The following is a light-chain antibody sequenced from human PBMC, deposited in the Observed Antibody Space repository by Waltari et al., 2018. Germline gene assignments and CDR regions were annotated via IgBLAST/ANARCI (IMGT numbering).Light chain of an antibody. CDR1: LGCLHTDGDTS. CDR2: EVS. Sequence: NVVTQTPLSLSVTPGQAASISCKSSLGCLHTDGDTSSACELQRADQPPRRLIYEVSKRLSGVPERFSGGGSGTEFSLTISRVEAEDVGFYYCVQSLQVPSFGGGTRLE. J-gene: IGKJ4*01. CDR3: VQSLQVPS. V-gene: IGKV2D-29*01.